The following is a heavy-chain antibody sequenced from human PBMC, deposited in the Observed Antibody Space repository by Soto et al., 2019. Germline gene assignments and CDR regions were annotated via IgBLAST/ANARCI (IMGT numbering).Heavy chain of an antibody. V-gene: IGHV5-51*01. J-gene: IGHJ5*02. CDR3: ARFPSGRDPNWFDP. CDR1: GYRFANYW. Sequence: EVQLVQSGAEVKKPGESLKISCKASGYRFANYWIGWVRQMPGKGLELMGIIFPDDADARYSPSFQGHVTISADKSVNTAYLQWNSLKASDTAMYYCARFPSGRDPNWFDPWGQGTQVSVSS. CDR2: IFPDDADA. D-gene: IGHD1-26*01.